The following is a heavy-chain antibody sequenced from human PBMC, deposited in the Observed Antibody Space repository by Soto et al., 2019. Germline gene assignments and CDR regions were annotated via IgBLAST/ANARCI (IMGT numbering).Heavy chain of an antibody. CDR2: ISGSGGST. V-gene: IGHV3-23*01. CDR1: GFTFSSYA. Sequence: EVQLLESGGGLVQPGGSLRLSCAASGFTFSSYAMRWVRQAPGKGLEWVSAISGSGGSTYYADSVKGRFTISIDNSKNTLYLQMNSLRAEDTAVYYCEKDQRLVFGVVTQSRIFYYWGQGTLVTVSS. CDR3: EKDQRLVFGVVTQSRIFYY. J-gene: IGHJ4*02. D-gene: IGHD3-3*01.